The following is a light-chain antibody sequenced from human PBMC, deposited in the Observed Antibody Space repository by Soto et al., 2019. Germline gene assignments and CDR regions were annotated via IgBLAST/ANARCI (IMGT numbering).Light chain of an antibody. CDR2: KAS. CDR3: QQYNSYPWT. J-gene: IGKJ1*01. CDR1: QTIDSW. Sequence: IQITQSPSTRSASAGERVTITFRASQTIDSWLAWYQQRPGKPPNLLIYKASTLASGVPSRFSGSGSGTEFTLTISSLQPDDLATFYCQQYNSYPWTFGQGTKVDIK. V-gene: IGKV1-5*03.